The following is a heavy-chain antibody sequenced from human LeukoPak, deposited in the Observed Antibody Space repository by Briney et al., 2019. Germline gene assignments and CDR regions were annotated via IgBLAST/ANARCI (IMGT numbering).Heavy chain of an antibody. D-gene: IGHD6-25*01. CDR2: ISAYNGNT. Sequence: EASVKVSCKASGYTFASYGISWVRQAPGQGLEWMGWISAYNGNTNYAQKLQGRVTMTTDTSTSTAYMELRSLRSDGTAVYYCARDPKNSGWFDPWGQGTLVTVFS. CDR3: ARDPKNSGWFDP. V-gene: IGHV1-18*01. J-gene: IGHJ5*02. CDR1: GYTFASYG.